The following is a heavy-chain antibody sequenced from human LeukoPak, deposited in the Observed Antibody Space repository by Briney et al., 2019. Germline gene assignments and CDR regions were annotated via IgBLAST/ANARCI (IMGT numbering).Heavy chain of an antibody. V-gene: IGHV4-39*01. CDR3: ARHRAGGIWRAFDI. Sequence: SETLSLTCTVSGGSISSSNYYWGWIRQPPGKGLEWIGSIYYTGSTYYNPSLKSRVTISVGTSKNQFSLNLSSVTAADTAVYYCARHRAGGIWRAFDIWGQGTMVTVSS. J-gene: IGHJ3*02. D-gene: IGHD2-8*02. CDR1: GGSISSSNYY. CDR2: IYYTGST.